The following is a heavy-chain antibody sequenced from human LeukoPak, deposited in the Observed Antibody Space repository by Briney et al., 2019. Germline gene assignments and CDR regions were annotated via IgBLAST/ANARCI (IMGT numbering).Heavy chain of an antibody. D-gene: IGHD2-15*01. J-gene: IGHJ6*03. CDR3: ARQIAYCSGGSCYSAPYYYYYMDV. V-gene: IGHV1-18*01. CDR1: GYTFTSYG. CDR2: ISAYNGNT. Sequence: GASVKVSCKASGYTFTSYGISCVRQAPGQGLEWMGWISAYNGNTNYAQKLQGRVTMTTDTSTSTAYMELRSLRSDDTAVYYCARQIAYCSGGSCYSAPYYYYYMDVWGKGTTVTVSS.